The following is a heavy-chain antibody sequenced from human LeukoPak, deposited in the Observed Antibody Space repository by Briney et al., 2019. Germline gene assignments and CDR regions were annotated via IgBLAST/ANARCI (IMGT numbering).Heavy chain of an antibody. CDR1: GSTFSNYW. CDR2: IKYDGRET. J-gene: IGHJ4*02. D-gene: IGHD1-26*01. Sequence: GGSLRLSCAATGSTFSNYWMSWFRQAPGKGLKWVANIKYDGRETQYVDSVKGRFTISRDNAKNSLFLQMNSLRVEDTAIYYCARYLNSGPEDFWGQGNLVTVSS. CDR3: ARYLNSGPEDF. V-gene: IGHV3-7*01.